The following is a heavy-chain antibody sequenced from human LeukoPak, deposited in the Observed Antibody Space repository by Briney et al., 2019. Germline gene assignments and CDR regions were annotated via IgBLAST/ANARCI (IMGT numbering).Heavy chain of an antibody. CDR2: INHSGST. CDR1: GGSFSGYY. J-gene: IGHJ5*02. V-gene: IGHV4-34*01. CDR3: ARGPLGKEWFDP. Sequence: SETLSLTCAVYGGSFSGYYWSWIRQPPGKGLEWIGEINHSGSTNYNPSLKSRVTISVDTSKNRFSLKLSSVTAADTAVYYCARGPLGKEWFDPWGQGTLVTVSS. D-gene: IGHD1-26*01.